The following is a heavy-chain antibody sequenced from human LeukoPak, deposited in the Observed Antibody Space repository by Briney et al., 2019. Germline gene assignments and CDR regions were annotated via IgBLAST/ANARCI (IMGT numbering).Heavy chain of an antibody. CDR2: IYYGGST. Sequence: SETLSLTCTVSGGSISSSYWGWIRQPPGQGLEWIGYIYYGGSTNYNPSLKSRVTISVDTSKNQFSLKLTSVTAADTAVYYCARRSQENGMITANNWFDPWGQGTLVTVSS. V-gene: IGHV4-59*08. CDR1: GGSISSSY. D-gene: IGHD3-16*01. CDR3: ARRSQENGMITANNWFDP. J-gene: IGHJ5*02.